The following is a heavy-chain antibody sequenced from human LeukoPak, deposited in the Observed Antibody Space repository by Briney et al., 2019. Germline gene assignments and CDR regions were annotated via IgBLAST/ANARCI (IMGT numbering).Heavy chain of an antibody. J-gene: IGHJ4*02. Sequence: ASVKVSCKVSGYTLTELSMHWVRQAPGKGLEWMGGFDPEDGETIYAQKFQGRVTMTEDTSTDTAYMELSSLRSEDTAVYYCATWVGGYTIFGVVKGVYFDYWGQGTLVTVSS. CDR3: ATWVGGYTIFGVVKGVYFDY. CDR2: FDPEDGET. D-gene: IGHD3-3*01. V-gene: IGHV1-24*01. CDR1: GYTLTELS.